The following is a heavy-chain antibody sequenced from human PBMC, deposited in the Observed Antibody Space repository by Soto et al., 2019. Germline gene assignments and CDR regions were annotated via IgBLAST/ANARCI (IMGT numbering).Heavy chain of an antibody. J-gene: IGHJ4*02. D-gene: IGHD6-6*01. Sequence: QVQLQESGPGLVKPSQTLSLTCTVSGGSISSGDYYWSWIRQPPGKGLEWIGYIYYSGSTYYNPSLKSRVTRSVGTSKNQFSLKLSSVTAADTAVYYCARARIAARLEPFDYWGQGTLVTVSS. CDR1: GGSISSGDYY. V-gene: IGHV4-30-4*01. CDR2: IYYSGST. CDR3: ARARIAARLEPFDY.